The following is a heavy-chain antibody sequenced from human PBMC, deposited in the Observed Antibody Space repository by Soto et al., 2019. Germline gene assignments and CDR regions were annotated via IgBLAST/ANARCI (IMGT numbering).Heavy chain of an antibody. V-gene: IGHV3-23*01. CDR1: GFAFSRYV. J-gene: IGHJ3*02. D-gene: IGHD6-19*01. Sequence: GGSLRLSCAASGFAFSRYVMNWVRQAPGEGLEWVSAISADGYGTYYADSVEGRFTISRDNRKETLFLQMNSLSVEDTAVYYCAKKIVEVAGYDTFDIWGQGTMVTVSS. CDR3: AKKIVEVAGYDTFDI. CDR2: ISADGYGT.